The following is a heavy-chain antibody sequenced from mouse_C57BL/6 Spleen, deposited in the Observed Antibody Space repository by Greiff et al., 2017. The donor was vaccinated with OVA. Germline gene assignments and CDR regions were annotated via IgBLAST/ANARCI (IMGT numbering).Heavy chain of an antibody. J-gene: IGHJ2*01. D-gene: IGHD1-1*01. CDR1: GYTFTSYW. CDR2: IDPSDSYT. CDR3: APYYYGSSDYFDY. V-gene: IGHV1-50*01. Sequence: QVQLQQPGAELVKPGASVKLSCKASGYTFTSYWMQWVKQRPGQGLEWIGEIDPSDSYTNYNQKFKGKATLTVDTSSSTAYMQLSSLTSEDSAVYYCAPYYYGSSDYFDYWGQGTTLTVSS.